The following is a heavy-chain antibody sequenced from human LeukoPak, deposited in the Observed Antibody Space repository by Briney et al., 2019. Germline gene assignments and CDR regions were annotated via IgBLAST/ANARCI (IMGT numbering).Heavy chain of an antibody. CDR1: GGSFSGYY. CDR2: INHSGST. CDR3: ARRRADHNWFDP. J-gene: IGHJ5*02. Sequence: SETLSLTCAVYGGSFSGYYWSWIRQPPGKELEWIGEINHSGSTNYNPSLKSRVTISVDTSKNQFSLNLRSVTAADTAVYYCARRRADHNWFDPWGQGTLVTVSS. V-gene: IGHV4-34*01.